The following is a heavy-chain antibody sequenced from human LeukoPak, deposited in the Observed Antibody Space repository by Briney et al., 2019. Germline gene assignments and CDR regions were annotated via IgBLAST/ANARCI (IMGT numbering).Heavy chain of an antibody. Sequence: PSETLSLTCTVSGGSISSSSYYWGWIRQPPGKGLEWIVSIYYSGSTYYNPSLKSRVTISVDTSRNQFSLKLSSVTAADTAVYYCARARYSSGWYLKKYYFDYWGQGTLVTVSS. D-gene: IGHD6-19*01. J-gene: IGHJ4*02. V-gene: IGHV4-39*07. CDR1: GGSISSSSYY. CDR3: ARARYSSGWYLKKYYFDY. CDR2: IYYSGST.